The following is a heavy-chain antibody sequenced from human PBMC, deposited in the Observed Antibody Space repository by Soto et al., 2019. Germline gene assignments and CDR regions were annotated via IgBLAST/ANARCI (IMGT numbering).Heavy chain of an antibody. V-gene: IGHV3-49*04. D-gene: IGHD5-18*01. Sequence: GGSLRLSCTASGFTFGDYAMSWVRQAPGKGLEWVGFIRSKAYGGTTEYAASVKGRFTISRDDSKSIAYLQMNSLKTEDTAVYYCTSNDKRGYSYGDYWGQGTLVTVSS. CDR2: IRSKAYGGTT. J-gene: IGHJ4*02. CDR3: TSNDKRGYSYGDY. CDR1: GFTFGDYA.